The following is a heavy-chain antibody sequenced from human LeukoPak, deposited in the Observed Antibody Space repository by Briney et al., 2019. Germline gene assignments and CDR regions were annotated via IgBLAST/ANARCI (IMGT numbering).Heavy chain of an antibody. V-gene: IGHV3-7*01. CDR3: ARGRISMVRGLIRVTHFDS. CDR1: GFTFSAYW. CDR2: IKQDGSEK. J-gene: IGHJ4*02. D-gene: IGHD3-10*01. Sequence: GGSLRLXCTASGFTFSAYWMSWVRQAPGKGLEWVANIKQDGSEKYYVDSVRGRFTVSKDNARNSLFLQMNSPRTEDTAVYYCARGRISMVRGLIRVTHFDSWGQGTLATVSS.